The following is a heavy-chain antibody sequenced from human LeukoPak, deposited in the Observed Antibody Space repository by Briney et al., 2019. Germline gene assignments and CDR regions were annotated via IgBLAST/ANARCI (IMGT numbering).Heavy chain of an antibody. CDR1: GYSISSGYY. V-gene: IGHV4-38-2*02. CDR2: IYHSGST. J-gene: IGHJ5*02. CDR3: ARDALWFGELFGWFDP. Sequence: PSETPSLTCTVSGYSISSGYYWGWIRQPPGKGLEWIGSIYHSGSTYYNPSLKSRVTISVDTSKNQFSLKLSSVTAADTAVYYCARDALWFGELFGWFDPWGQGTLVTVSS. D-gene: IGHD3-10*01.